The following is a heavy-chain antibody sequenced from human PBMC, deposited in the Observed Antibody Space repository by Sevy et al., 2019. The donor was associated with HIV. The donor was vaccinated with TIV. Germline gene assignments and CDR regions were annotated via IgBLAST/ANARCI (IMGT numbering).Heavy chain of an antibody. D-gene: IGHD3-16*01. V-gene: IGHV1-69*13. Sequence: ASVKVSCKASGGTFNNYAISCVRQAPGQGLEWMGGIISIFGTTNYAQKFQGRVTITADESTKTAYMELSSLRSEDTAMYYCAKTGRVGLGNWLDPWGQRTLVTVSS. CDR2: IISIFGTT. CDR1: GGTFNNYA. J-gene: IGHJ5*02. CDR3: AKTGRVGLGNWLDP.